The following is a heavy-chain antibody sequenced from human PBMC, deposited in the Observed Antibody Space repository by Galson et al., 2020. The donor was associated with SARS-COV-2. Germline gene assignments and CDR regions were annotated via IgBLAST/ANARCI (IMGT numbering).Heavy chain of an antibody. CDR2: VYPSGTN. D-gene: IGHD3-22*01. CDR3: ARQGVNMIVLVTVPGWYFDL. V-gene: IGHV4-38-2*02. J-gene: IGHJ2*01. CDR1: GYSVSTTNY. Sequence: SETLSLTCTVSGYSVSTTNYWGWVRQPPGRGLEWIGSVYPSGTNYYNPSLKSRVPISVDTSKNQFSLRLDSVTAADTALYYCARQGVNMIVLVTVPGWYFDLWGRGTLVTVSS.